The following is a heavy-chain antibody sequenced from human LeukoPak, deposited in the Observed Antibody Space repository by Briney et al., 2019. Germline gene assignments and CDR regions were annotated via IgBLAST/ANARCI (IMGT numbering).Heavy chain of an antibody. Sequence: ASVKVSCKASGGTFSSYTISWVRQAPGKGLEWMGRIIPILGIANYAQKFQGRVTITADKSTSTAYMELSSLRSEDTAVYYCAGTGYCSSTSCYTWGTNYYYYYGMDVWGQGTTVTVSS. CDR1: GGTFSSYT. J-gene: IGHJ6*02. D-gene: IGHD2-2*02. V-gene: IGHV1-69*02. CDR2: IIPILGIA. CDR3: AGTGYCSSTSCYTWGTNYYYYYGMDV.